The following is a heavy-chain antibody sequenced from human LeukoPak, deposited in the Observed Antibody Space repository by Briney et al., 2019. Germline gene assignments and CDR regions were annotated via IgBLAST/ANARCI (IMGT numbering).Heavy chain of an antibody. CDR3: ARDYSGYLPPR. J-gene: IGHJ4*02. D-gene: IGHD5-12*01. V-gene: IGHV3-74*01. Sequence: PGGSLRLSCAASGFTFSSYWMHWVRQAPGKGLVWVSRINSDGSGTSYADSVKGRFTISRDNAKNTLYLQMNSLRAEDTAVYYCARDYSGYLPPRWGQGTLVTVSS. CDR1: GFTFSSYW. CDR2: INSDGSGT.